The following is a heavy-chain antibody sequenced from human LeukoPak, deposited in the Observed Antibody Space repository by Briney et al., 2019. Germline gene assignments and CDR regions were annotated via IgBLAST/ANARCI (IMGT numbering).Heavy chain of an antibody. J-gene: IGHJ4*02. CDR1: GFTVSSNY. D-gene: IGHD3-3*01. Sequence: GGSLRLSCAASGFTVSSNYMSWVRQAPGKGLEGVSVIYSGGSTYYADPVKGRFTISRDNSKNTLYLQMNSLRAEDTAVYYCAIRGRYYDFWSGIVDYWGQGTLVTVSS. V-gene: IGHV3-66*02. CDR2: IYSGGST. CDR3: AIRGRYYDFWSGIVDY.